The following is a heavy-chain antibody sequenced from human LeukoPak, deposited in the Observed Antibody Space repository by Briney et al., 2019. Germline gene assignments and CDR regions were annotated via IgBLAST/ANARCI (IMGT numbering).Heavy chain of an antibody. V-gene: IGHV3-33*08. CDR1: GFTVRSSC. J-gene: IGHJ3*02. Sequence: GGSLRLSYAVSGFTVRSSCMSWVRQAPGKGLEWLAVIWYDGSNKYYADSVKGRFTISRDNSKNTLYLQMNSLRAEDTAVYYCATGPITIFGVVIKGAFDIWGQGTMVTVSS. CDR3: ATGPITIFGVVIKGAFDI. CDR2: IWYDGSNK. D-gene: IGHD3-3*01.